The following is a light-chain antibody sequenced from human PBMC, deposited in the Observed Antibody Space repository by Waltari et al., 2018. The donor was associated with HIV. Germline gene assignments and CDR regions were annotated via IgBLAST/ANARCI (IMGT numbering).Light chain of an antibody. CDR1: QRVSSGS. J-gene: IGKJ1*01. V-gene: IGKV3-20*01. CDR2: GAS. CDR3: QQYADSPRT. Sequence: EIVLTQSPGTLSLSPGERAIFSCRASQRVSSGSLAWYQQKPGQAPRRLIYGASNRATGIPDRFSGSGSGTDFTLTISRLDPEDFAVYFCQQYADSPRTFGQGTKLEIK.